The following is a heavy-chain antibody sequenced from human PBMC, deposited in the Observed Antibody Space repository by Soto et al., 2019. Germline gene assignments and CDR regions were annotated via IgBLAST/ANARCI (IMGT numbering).Heavy chain of an antibody. Sequence: QVQRVQSGAEVKKPGASVKVSCEASGYPFTAFDINWVRQAAGQGLEWMGWMNPSSGDSAFAQRFQDRITMTRTTSISTAYMELSRLTSDDTAVYYCVRQPGGVATPGDDYWGQGTLVTVSS. CDR1: GYPFTAFD. CDR3: VRQPGGVATPGDDY. J-gene: IGHJ4*02. CDR2: MNPSSGDS. D-gene: IGHD2-15*01. V-gene: IGHV1-8*01.